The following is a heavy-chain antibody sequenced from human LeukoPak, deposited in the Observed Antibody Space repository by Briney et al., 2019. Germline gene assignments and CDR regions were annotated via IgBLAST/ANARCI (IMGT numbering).Heavy chain of an antibody. D-gene: IGHD6-19*01. CDR3: ASATLYSGWSYYFAY. Sequence: TSETLSLTCAVDGGACSGYYWSWIRHPPGKGLEWIGEINHSGSTNYNPSLKSRVTISVDTSQNQYPLKLSSVPAADPAVYYCASATLYSGWSYYFAYWGQGSQVTVSS. V-gene: IGHV4-34*01. J-gene: IGHJ4*02. CDR2: INHSGST. CDR1: GGACSGYY.